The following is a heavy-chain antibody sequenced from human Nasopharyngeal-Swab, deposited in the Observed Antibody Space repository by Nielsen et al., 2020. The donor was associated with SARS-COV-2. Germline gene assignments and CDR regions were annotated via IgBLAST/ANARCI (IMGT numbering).Heavy chain of an antibody. V-gene: IGHV4-30-4*01. J-gene: IGHJ4*02. CDR3: ARVRGITMIQGAYYFDN. Sequence: WIRQPPGKGLEWIGYIYYSGSTYYNPSLKSRVTISVDTSKNQFSLKLSSVTAADTAVYYCARVRGITMIQGAYYFDNWGQGTLVTVSS. D-gene: IGHD3-10*01. CDR2: IYYSGST.